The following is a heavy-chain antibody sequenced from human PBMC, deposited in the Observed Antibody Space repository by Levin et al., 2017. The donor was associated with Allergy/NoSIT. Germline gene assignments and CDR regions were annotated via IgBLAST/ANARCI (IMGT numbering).Heavy chain of an antibody. V-gene: IGHV3-23*01. CDR2: ISGSGGST. D-gene: IGHD4-17*01. CDR1: GFTFSSYA. CDR3: AKKATVTTFAPWYFDL. Sequence: GGSLRLSCAASGFTFSSYAMSWVRQAPGKGLEWVSAISGSGGSTYYADSVKGRFTISRDNSKNTLYLQMNSLRAEDTAVYYCAKKATVTTFAPWYFDLWGRGTLVTVSS. J-gene: IGHJ2*01.